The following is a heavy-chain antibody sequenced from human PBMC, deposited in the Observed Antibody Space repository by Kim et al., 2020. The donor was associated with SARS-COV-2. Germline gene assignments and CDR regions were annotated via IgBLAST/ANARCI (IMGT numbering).Heavy chain of an antibody. J-gene: IGHJ4*02. CDR1: GFSLSTSGVG. CDR2: IYWDDDK. V-gene: IGHV2-5*02. CDR3: AHRREWADFWSGYYEGPIDY. Sequence: SGPTLVNPTQTLTLTCTFSGFSLSTSGVGVGWIRQPPGKALEWLALIYWDDDKRYSPSLKSRLTITKDTSKNQVVLTMTNMDPVDTATYYCAHRREWADFWSGYYEGPIDYWGQGTLVTVSS. D-gene: IGHD3-3*01.